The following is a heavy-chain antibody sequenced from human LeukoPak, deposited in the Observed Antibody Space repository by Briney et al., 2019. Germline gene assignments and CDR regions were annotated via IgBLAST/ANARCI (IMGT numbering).Heavy chain of an antibody. J-gene: IGHJ4*02. CDR1: GYTFTGYY. V-gene: IGHV1-69*06. Sequence: ASVKVSCKASGYTFTGYYMHWVRQAPGQGLEGMGGIIPIFGTANYAQKFQGRVTITADKSTSTAYMELSSLRSEDTAVYYCAREDGGYSGYDYTLSYWGQGTLVTVSS. CDR2: IIPIFGTA. D-gene: IGHD5-12*01. CDR3: AREDGGYSGYDYTLSY.